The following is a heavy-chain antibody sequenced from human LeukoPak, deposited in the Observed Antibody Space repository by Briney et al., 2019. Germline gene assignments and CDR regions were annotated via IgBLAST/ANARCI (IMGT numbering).Heavy chain of an antibody. CDR1: GFTFSSYA. Sequence: GGSLRLSCAASGFTFSSYAMHWVRQAPGKGLEWVAVISYDGSNKYYADSVKGRFTISRDNSRNTLFLQMNSLRAEDTAVYYCAKDPLYSSGDSRVSYGLDVWGQGTTVTVSS. J-gene: IGHJ6*02. CDR3: AKDPLYSSGDSRVSYGLDV. D-gene: IGHD5-18*01. V-gene: IGHV3-30-3*01. CDR2: ISYDGSNK.